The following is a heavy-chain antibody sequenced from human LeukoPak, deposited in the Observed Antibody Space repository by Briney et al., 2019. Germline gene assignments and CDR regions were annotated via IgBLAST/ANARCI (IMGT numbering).Heavy chain of an antibody. V-gene: IGHV3-30*18. CDR1: GFTFSSYG. D-gene: IGHD5-18*01. CDR2: ISYDGSNK. J-gene: IGHJ6*02. Sequence: QPGRSLRLSCAASGFTFSSYGMHWVRQAPGKGLEWVAVISYDGSNKYYADSVKGRFTISRDNSKNTLYLQMNSLRAEDTAVYYCAKAIRYSYGHSYYYFYGMDVWGQGTTVTVSS. CDR3: AKAIRYSYGHSYYYFYGMDV.